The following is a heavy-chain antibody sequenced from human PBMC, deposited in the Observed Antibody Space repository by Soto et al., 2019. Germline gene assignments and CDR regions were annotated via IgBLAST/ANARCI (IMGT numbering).Heavy chain of an antibody. CDR1: GFKFADYW. J-gene: IGHJ4*02. CDR3: VREGGGNGH. Sequence: PGGSLRLSCAASGFKFADYWMSWVRQAPGKGLEWVANIRKDGSEKYYVDSVKGRFTISRDNAKNSLSLQMNSLRAEDTAVYYCVREGGGNGHWGQGTLVTVSS. V-gene: IGHV3-7*01. D-gene: IGHD2-15*01. CDR2: IRKDGSEK.